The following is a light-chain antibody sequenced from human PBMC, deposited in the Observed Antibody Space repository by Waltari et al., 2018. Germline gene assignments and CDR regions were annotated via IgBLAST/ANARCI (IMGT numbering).Light chain of an antibody. CDR1: SSDIGRNT. CDR3: AAWDDTLRHYV. Sequence: QSVLTQPPSASGTPGQEVTISCSGRSSDIGRNTVNWHQHLPGTAPTLLIYMNNQRPSGVPDRFSGSKSGTSASLTITGLQSEDEADYYCAAWDDTLRHYVFGSGTKVTVL. V-gene: IGLV1-44*01. J-gene: IGLJ1*01. CDR2: MNN.